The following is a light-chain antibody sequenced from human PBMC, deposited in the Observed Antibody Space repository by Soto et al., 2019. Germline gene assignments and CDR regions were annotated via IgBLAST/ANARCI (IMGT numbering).Light chain of an antibody. J-gene: IGLJ1*01. CDR1: SSDVGNYNY. CDR2: EVV. Sequence: QSALTQPATVSGSPGQSIIISCTGTSSDVGNYNYVSWYQQHPGKAPKLMIYEVVNRPSGVSNRFSGSKSGNTASLTISGLRAEDEADYYCSSYTTSSTFVFGTGTKLTVL. CDR3: SSYTTSSTFV. V-gene: IGLV2-14*01.